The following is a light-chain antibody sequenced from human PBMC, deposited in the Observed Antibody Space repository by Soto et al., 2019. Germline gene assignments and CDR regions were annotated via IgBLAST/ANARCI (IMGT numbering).Light chain of an antibody. V-gene: IGLV2-14*01. CDR3: TSYSSSSHVL. CDR2: EVT. Sequence: QSALTQPASVSGSLGQSITISCTGTSSDVGAYNYVSWYQQHPDKAPKLLIFEVTNRPSGVSGRFSGSKSGITASLSISGLQPEDEADYYCTSYSSSSHVLFGGGTKLTVL. J-gene: IGLJ2*01. CDR1: SSDVGAYNY.